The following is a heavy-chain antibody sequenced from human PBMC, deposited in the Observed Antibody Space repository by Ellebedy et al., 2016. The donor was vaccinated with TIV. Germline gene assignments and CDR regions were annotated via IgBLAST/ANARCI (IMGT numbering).Heavy chain of an antibody. V-gene: IGHV3-7*03. J-gene: IGHJ5*02. CDR1: GFTFSTYA. CDR3: ARGPNWFDP. CDR2: IEGDGSQK. Sequence: GESLKISXAASGFTFSTYAVHWVRQAPGKGLEWVANIEGDGSQKYYVDSVKGRFTISRDNAKNSLYLEMNSLRVEDTAVYYCARGPNWFDPWGQGTLVTVSS.